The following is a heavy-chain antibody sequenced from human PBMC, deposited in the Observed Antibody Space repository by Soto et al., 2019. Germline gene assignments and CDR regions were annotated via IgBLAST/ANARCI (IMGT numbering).Heavy chain of an antibody. CDR2: ISYDGSNK. CDR3: AKDPGGYSSGWYLY. J-gene: IGHJ4*02. CDR1: GFTFSSYG. V-gene: IGHV3-30*18. D-gene: IGHD6-19*01. Sequence: PGGSLRLSCAASGFTFSSYGMHWVRQAPGKGLEWVAVISYDGSNKYYADSVKGRFTISRDNSKNTLYLQMNSLRAEDTAVYYCAKDPGGYSSGWYLYWGQGTLVTVSS.